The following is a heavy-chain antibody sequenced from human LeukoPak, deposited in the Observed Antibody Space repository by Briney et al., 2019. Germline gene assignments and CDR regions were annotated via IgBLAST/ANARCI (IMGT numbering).Heavy chain of an antibody. Sequence: AGGSLRLSCTASGFTFSSCAMSWVRQAPGKGLEWVSAISGSGGSTYYADSVKGRFTISRDNSKNTLYLQMNSLRAEDTAVYYCATHPNSGSYYWDSGGDYWGQGTPVTVSS. CDR3: ATHPNSGSYYWDSGGDY. CDR2: ISGSGGST. CDR1: GFTFSSCA. J-gene: IGHJ4*02. V-gene: IGHV3-23*01. D-gene: IGHD1-26*01.